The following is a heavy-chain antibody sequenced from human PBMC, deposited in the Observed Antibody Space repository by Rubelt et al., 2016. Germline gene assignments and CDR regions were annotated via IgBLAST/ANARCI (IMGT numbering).Heavy chain of an antibody. CDR3: VRGGWYLTNPFDY. CDR2: LDNDGSNT. V-gene: IGHV3-74*02. D-gene: IGHD6-13*01. J-gene: IGHJ4*02. CDR1: GFTFSSYA. Sequence: EVQLVESGGGLVQPGGSLRLSCAASGFTFSSYAMSWVRQAPEKGLMWVSRLDNDGSNTDYADSVRGRFTISRDNAKNTLYLQMNSLRAEDTAVYYCVRGGWYLTNPFDYWGQGTLVTVSS.